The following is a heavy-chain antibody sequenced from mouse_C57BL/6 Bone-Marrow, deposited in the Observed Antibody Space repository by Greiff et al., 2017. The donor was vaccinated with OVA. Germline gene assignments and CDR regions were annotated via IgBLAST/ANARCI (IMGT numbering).Heavy chain of an antibody. CDR1: GFTFSSYG. CDR3: ARRGDDDSFFDY. D-gene: IGHD2-12*01. J-gene: IGHJ2*01. V-gene: IGHV5-6*02. CDR2: ISRGGSYT. Sequence: DVMLVESGGDLVKPGGSLKLSCAASGFTFSSYGMSWVRQTPDKRLEWVATISRGGSYTYYPDSVKGRFTISRDNAKNTLYLQMSSLKSEDTAMYYCARRGDDDSFFDYWGQGTTLTVSA.